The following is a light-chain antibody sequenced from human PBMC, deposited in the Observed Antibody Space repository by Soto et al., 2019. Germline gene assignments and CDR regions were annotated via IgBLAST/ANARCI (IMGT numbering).Light chain of an antibody. J-gene: IGKJ1*01. CDR3: QQYNNWPRT. CDR2: GES. V-gene: IGKV3-15*01. Sequence: EIVMTQSPAPLSLSPGERATLSCRASQSVSSNLAWYQQKPGQAPRLLIYGESTRATGIPDRFSGSGSGTELNLTISRLQSEDFAVYYCQQYNNWPRTFGQGTKVDI. CDR1: QSVSSN.